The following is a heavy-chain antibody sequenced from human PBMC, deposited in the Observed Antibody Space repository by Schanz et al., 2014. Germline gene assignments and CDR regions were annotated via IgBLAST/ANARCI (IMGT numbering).Heavy chain of an antibody. CDR3: ARGTPFLCDY. D-gene: IGHD3-16*01. J-gene: IGHJ4*02. CDR1: GFTFSTYG. V-gene: IGHV3-33*08. CDR2: IWYDGTDR. Sequence: VQLVESGGGLVQPGGSLRLSCAASGFTFSTYGMHWVRQAPGKGLEWVAVIWYDGTDRYYADSVKGRFTISRDNAKNSLYLQMNSLRAEDTAVYYCARGTPFLCDYWGQGTLVTVSS.